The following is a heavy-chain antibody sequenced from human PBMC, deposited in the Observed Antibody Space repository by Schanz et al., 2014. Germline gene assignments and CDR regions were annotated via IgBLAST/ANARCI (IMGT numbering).Heavy chain of an antibody. V-gene: IGHV4-28*07. CDR1: GYSINTSDW. Sequence: QVQLQESGPGLVKPSDTLSLTCAVSGYSINTSDWWGWIRQPPGKGLEWIGYIYYSGSTYYNPSPKSRVTMPVDTSKNHFSLKLRSVTAVDTAVYYCASKGLTTDAFDIWGQGTMVTVSS. CDR2: IYYSGST. CDR3: ASKGLTTDAFDI. D-gene: IGHD2-8*01. J-gene: IGHJ3*02.